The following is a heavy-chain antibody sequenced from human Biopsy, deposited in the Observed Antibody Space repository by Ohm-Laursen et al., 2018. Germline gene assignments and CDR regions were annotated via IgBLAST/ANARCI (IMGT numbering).Heavy chain of an antibody. J-gene: IGHJ6*02. D-gene: IGHD6-13*01. CDR3: ARVPLPGIGAAYQGRFLYGMDV. CDR1: GGSFSGYF. V-gene: IGHV4-34*01. CDR2: ITQSGST. Sequence: SETLSLTCAVYGGSFSGYFWSWIRQPPGKGLEWIGDITQSGSTNYSPSLKSRGTISVDTAKKQFSLSLRSVTAADTAVYYCARVPLPGIGAAYQGRFLYGMDVWGQGTTVSVSS.